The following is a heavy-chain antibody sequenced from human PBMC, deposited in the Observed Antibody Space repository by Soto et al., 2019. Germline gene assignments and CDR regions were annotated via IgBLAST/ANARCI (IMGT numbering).Heavy chain of an antibody. V-gene: IGHV4-59*01. CDR3: ARARFCTSTSCYHYFDF. CDR2: IYNNGRT. Sequence: SETLSLTCTVSGGSISSSSWSWIRQPPGRGLEWIGYIYNNGRTDYNPSLKSRVTISVDTSKNHFSLKLSSVTPADTAVYYCARARFCTSTSCYHYFDFWGQGTLVTV. J-gene: IGHJ4*02. CDR1: GGSISSSS. D-gene: IGHD2-2*01.